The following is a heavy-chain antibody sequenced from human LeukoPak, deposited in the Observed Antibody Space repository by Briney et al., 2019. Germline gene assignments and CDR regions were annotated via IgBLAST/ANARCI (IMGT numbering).Heavy chain of an antibody. CDR2: IIPIFGTA. CDR3: AREGGYSYAEIDY. V-gene: IGHV1-69*05. J-gene: IGHJ4*02. CDR1: GGTFSSYA. Sequence: GASVKVSCKASGGTFSSYAISWVRQAPGQGLEWMGGIIPIFGTANYAQKFQGRVTITTDESTSTAYMELSSLRSEDTAVYYFAREGGYSYAEIDYWGQGTLVTVSS. D-gene: IGHD5-18*01.